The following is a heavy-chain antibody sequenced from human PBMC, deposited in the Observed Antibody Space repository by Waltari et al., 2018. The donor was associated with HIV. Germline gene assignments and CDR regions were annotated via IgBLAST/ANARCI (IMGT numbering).Heavy chain of an antibody. CDR1: GYTFSAYT. CDR3: ARGVSIVRGVMIRGHMDV. J-gene: IGHJ6*02. V-gene: IGHV1-18*01. CDR2: IIGYNGNK. Sequence: VQLVQSGAEMRKPGASVKVSCRASGYTFSAYTISWVRQAPGQGLEWMGWIIGYNGNKNYAQKVQGRANMTTDTSTSTAHMELRSLRSDDTAVYYCARGVSIVRGVMIRGHMDVWGQGTTVTVSS. D-gene: IGHD3-10*01.